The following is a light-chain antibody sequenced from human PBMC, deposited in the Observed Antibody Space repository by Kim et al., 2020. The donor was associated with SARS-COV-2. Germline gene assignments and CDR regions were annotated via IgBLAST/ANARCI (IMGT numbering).Light chain of an antibody. CDR2: DAS. V-gene: IGKV3D-20*01. Sequence: PGEGPTLSSGASQSISHNFLAWYQQRPGLAPRLLIYDASTRATGIPDRFSGSGSGADFTLTISGLEPEDSAVYYCQYYGSSPPITFGQGTRLEIK. CDR3: QYYGSSPPIT. J-gene: IGKJ5*01. CDR1: QSISHNF.